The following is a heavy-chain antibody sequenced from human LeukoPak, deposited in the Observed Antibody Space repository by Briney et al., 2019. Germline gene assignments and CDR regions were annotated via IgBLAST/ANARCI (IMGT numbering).Heavy chain of an antibody. CDR1: GFTFSSFA. CDR2: ITNSGVTT. Sequence: GGSLRLSCAASGFTFSSFATNWVRQAPGKGLEWVSLITNSGVTTHYADSVKGRFTISRDNSRSTLYLQLNSLRADDTALYYCAKARLYCSSGTCSDHPATLTGMDVWGQGTTVTVSS. V-gene: IGHV3-23*01. D-gene: IGHD2-2*01. CDR3: AKARLYCSSGTCSDHPATLTGMDV. J-gene: IGHJ6*02.